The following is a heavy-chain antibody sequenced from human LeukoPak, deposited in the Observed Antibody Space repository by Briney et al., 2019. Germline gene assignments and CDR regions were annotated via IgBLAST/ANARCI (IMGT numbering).Heavy chain of an antibody. V-gene: IGHV3-9*01. Sequence: SLRLSCAASGFSFTTYRMHWVRHAPGKGLEWVSTISWNSASVGYVDSVKGRFTISRDNAKKTLYLQMNSLRPEDTALYYCAKDYGYSSSWYDYWGQGTLVTVSS. CDR2: ISWNSASV. CDR3: AKDYGYSSSWYDY. D-gene: IGHD6-13*01. J-gene: IGHJ4*02. CDR1: GFSFTTYR.